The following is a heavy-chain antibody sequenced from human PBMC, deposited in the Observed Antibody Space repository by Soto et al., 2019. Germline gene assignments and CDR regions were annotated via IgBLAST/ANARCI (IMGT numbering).Heavy chain of an antibody. V-gene: IGHV4-4*07. CDR1: GGSINTFY. J-gene: IGHJ4*02. CDR3: AREGSYSAYNFAHGIQLWSFDF. CDR2: IFASGST. D-gene: IGHD5-12*01. Sequence: SETLSLTCTVSGGSINTFYWSWVRQPAGKGLEWIGRIFASGSTSFNPSLEGRVAMSVDTSKNHFSLNLSSVTAADMAVYYCAREGSYSAYNFAHGIQLWSFDFWGQGALVTVSS.